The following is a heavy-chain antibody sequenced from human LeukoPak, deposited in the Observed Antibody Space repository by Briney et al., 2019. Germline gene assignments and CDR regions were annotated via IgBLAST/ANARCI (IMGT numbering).Heavy chain of an antibody. CDR1: GGTFSSYA. CDR3: ARGQPSIYYYYYMDV. Sequence: SVKVSCKASGGTFSSYAISWVRQAPGQGLEWMGGIIPIFGTANYAQKFQGRVTITTDESTSTAYMELSSLRSEDTAVYYCARGQPSIYYYYYMDVWGKGTTVTVSS. V-gene: IGHV1-69*05. D-gene: IGHD1-14*01. J-gene: IGHJ6*03. CDR2: IIPIFGTA.